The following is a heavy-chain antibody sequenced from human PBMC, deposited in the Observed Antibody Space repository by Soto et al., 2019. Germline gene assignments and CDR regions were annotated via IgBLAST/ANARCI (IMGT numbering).Heavy chain of an antibody. V-gene: IGHV4-34*01. CDR1: GGSFSGYY. CDR2: INHSGST. J-gene: IGHJ4*02. D-gene: IGHD3-3*01. CDR3: ARGPPYYDFWSGYYPPRYFDY. Sequence: SETLSLTCAVYGGSFSGYYWSWIRQPPGKGLEWIGEINHSGSTNYNPSLKSRVTISVDTSKNQFSLKLSSVTAADTAVYYCARGPPYYDFWSGYYPPRYFDYWGQGTLVTVSS.